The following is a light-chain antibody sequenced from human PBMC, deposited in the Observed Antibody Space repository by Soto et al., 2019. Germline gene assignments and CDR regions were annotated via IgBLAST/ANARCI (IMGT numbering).Light chain of an antibody. Sequence: EIVMTQSPATLSVSPGERATLSCRASQSVSSDFAWYQQKPGQAPRLLIYGASTRATGIPARFSGSGSGTEFTLIISSLQSEDFAVYSCEQYDNWPSTFGQGTKVDIK. CDR1: QSVSSD. V-gene: IGKV3-15*01. CDR2: GAS. CDR3: EQYDNWPST. J-gene: IGKJ1*01.